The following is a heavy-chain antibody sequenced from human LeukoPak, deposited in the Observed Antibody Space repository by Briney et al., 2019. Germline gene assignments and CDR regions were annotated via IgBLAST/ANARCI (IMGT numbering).Heavy chain of an antibody. J-gene: IGHJ5*01. D-gene: IGHD6-13*01. CDR1: GFTFSTHS. CDR2: ISSSSSII. V-gene: IGHV3-48*01. CDR3: LRDPDGSSWFGWFDS. Sequence: GSLRLSCAASGFTFSTHSMNWVRQAPGKGLEWVSNISSSSSIIYYADSVKGRFTISRDNAKNSLYLQMNSLRAEDTAVYYCLRDPDGSSWFGWFDSWGQGTLVTVSS.